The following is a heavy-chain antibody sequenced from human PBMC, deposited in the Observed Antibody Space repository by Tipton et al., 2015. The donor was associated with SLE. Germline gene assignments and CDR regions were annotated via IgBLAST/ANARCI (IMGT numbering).Heavy chain of an antibody. CDR3: AKDLTYYYDSSGTALDY. D-gene: IGHD3-22*01. Sequence: QLVQSGAEVKKPGASVKVSCKASGYTFTFYYIHWVRQAPGQGLEWMGIINPIGGYTSYAQKFQGRVTMTRDTSTSTVYMELNSLRAEDTAVYYCAKDLTYYYDSSGTALDYWGQGTLVTVSS. CDR2: INPIGGYT. CDR1: GYTFTFYY. J-gene: IGHJ4*02. V-gene: IGHV1-46*01.